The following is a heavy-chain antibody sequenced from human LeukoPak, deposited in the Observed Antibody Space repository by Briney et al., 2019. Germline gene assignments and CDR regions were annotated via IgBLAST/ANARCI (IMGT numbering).Heavy chain of an antibody. Sequence: GGSLRLSCAASGFTVSSNYMSWVRQAPGKGLEWVSVIYSGGSTYYADSVKGRFTISRDNSKNTLYLQMNSLRAEDTAVYYCARVGGDYYYDSSGYYFDYWGQGTLVTVSS. CDR1: GFTVSSNY. CDR2: IYSGGST. V-gene: IGHV3-53*01. D-gene: IGHD3-22*01. CDR3: ARVGGDYYYDSSGYYFDY. J-gene: IGHJ4*02.